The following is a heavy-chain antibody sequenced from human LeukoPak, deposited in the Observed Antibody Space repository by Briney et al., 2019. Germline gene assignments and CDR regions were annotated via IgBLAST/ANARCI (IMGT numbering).Heavy chain of an antibody. Sequence: GGSLRLSCAASGFTFSSYGMHWVRQAPGKGLEWVTFIRYDGSNKHYADSVKGRFTISRDNSKNTLYLQMNSLRAEDTAVYYCAKGGDYGDYVGCFDLWGQGTLVTVSS. CDR1: GFTFSSYG. J-gene: IGHJ4*02. V-gene: IGHV3-30*02. CDR3: AKGGDYGDYVGCFDL. D-gene: IGHD4-17*01. CDR2: IRYDGSNK.